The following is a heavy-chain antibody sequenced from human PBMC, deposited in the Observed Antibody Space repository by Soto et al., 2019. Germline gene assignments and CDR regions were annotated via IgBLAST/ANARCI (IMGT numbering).Heavy chain of an antibody. CDR2: INHNGGIT. CDR1: GYTFTHYY. CDR3: ATXXXSAMAFDY. J-gene: IGHJ4*01. Sequence: QVQLVQSGAEVKKPGASVRVSCKASGYTFTHYYIHWVRQAPGQGLEWMGIINHNGGITTYAQKFRAGFSMTRDTSTSTVYLXXXXXRSEDSAVYYCATXXXSAMAFDYXXXGXLVTVSS. V-gene: IGHV1-46*01. D-gene: IGHD5-18*01.